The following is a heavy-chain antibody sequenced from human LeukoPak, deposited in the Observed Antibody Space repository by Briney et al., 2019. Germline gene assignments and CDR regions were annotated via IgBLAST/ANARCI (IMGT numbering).Heavy chain of an antibody. CDR1: GGSVSSGGYF. V-gene: IGHV4-30-2*01. D-gene: IGHD3-22*01. J-gene: IGHJ4*02. CDR2: ISLSVST. CDR3: ARAVNTPPPDY. Sequence: SQTLSLTCTVSGGSVSSGGYFWSWIRQPPGKALEWIGYISLSVSTYYNPSLKSRVTISVDRSKNQFSLTLSSVTAADTAVYYCARAVNTPPPDYWGQGTLVIVSS.